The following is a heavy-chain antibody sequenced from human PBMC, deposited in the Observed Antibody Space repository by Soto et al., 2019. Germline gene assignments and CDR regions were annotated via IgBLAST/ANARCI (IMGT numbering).Heavy chain of an antibody. J-gene: IGHJ6*03. D-gene: IGHD5-12*01. Sequence: PGGSLRLSCAASGFTVSSNYMSWVRQAPGKGLEWVSVIYSGGSTYYADSVKGRFTISRHNSKNTLYLQMNSLRAEDTAVYYCARDRYSGYDPQVGYYYMDVWGKGTTVTVSS. CDR1: GFTVSSNY. V-gene: IGHV3-53*04. CDR2: IYSGGST. CDR3: ARDRYSGYDPQVGYYYMDV.